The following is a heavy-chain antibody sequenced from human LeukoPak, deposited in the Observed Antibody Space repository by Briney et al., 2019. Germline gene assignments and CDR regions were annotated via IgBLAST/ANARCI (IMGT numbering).Heavy chain of an antibody. CDR3: ARTNPVYGDYDY. J-gene: IGHJ4*02. CDR1: GFTVTDNY. CDR2: VYPDGRT. Sequence: GGSLRLSCAVSGFTVTDNYMSWFRQAPGKGLQWVSVVYPDGRTYYADSVKGRFTISRDNSRNTLLLQLNSLRADDTAVYYCARTNPVYGDYDYWGQGTLVTVSS. V-gene: IGHV3-53*01. D-gene: IGHD4-17*01.